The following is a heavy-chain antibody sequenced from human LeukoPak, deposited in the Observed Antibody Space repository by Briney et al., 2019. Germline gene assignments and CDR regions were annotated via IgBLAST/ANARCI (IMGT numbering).Heavy chain of an antibody. CDR2: NNSSSSTI. CDR3: ARGFEFGYCSGGSCPRTLSFDY. V-gene: IGHV3-48*01. J-gene: IGHJ4*02. D-gene: IGHD2-15*01. Sequence: GGSLRLSCAASGFTFRSYSMNWGRQAPGKGPEWGSYNNSSSSTIYYADSVKGRFTISRDNAKNSLYLQMNSLRAEDTAVYYCARGFEFGYCSGGSCPRTLSFDYWGQGTLVTVSS. CDR1: GFTFRSYS.